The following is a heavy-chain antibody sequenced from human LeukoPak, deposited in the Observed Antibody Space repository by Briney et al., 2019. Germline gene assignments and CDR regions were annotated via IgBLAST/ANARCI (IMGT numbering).Heavy chain of an antibody. V-gene: IGHV5-51*01. J-gene: IGHJ6*03. CDR1: GYTFTNYW. CDR2: IYPGASDT. CDR3: ARHPRKAAVPGQYYMDV. D-gene: IGHD6-13*01. Sequence: PGESLKISCKGSGYTFTNYWIGWVRQMPGKGLEWMGIIYPGASDTRYSPSFQGQVTISADKSLNTAYLQWSSLKASDTAMHYCARHPRKAAVPGQYYMDVWGKGTTVTVSS.